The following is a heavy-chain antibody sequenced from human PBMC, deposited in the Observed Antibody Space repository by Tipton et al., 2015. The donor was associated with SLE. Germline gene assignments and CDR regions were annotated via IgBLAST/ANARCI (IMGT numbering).Heavy chain of an antibody. CDR3: AGGTGAYFDH. Sequence: QVQLVQSGGGVVQSGTSLRLSCAASGFTYSGYAMHWVRQAPGKGLEWVAFIRADGSNKDYADSVKGRFTISRDNSKNTLYLQMNRLRVEDTAVYYCAGGTGAYFDHWGQGTLVTVSS. J-gene: IGHJ4*02. CDR2: IRADGSNK. CDR1: GFTYSGYA. D-gene: IGHD3-16*01. V-gene: IGHV3-30*02.